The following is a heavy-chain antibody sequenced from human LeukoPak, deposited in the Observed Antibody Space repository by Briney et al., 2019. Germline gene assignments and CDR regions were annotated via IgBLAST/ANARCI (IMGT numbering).Heavy chain of an antibody. J-gene: IGHJ4*02. CDR2: IYYSGST. CDR3: ARGHAVGALFDY. V-gene: IGHV4-39*01. CDR1: GFTFSGNAMH. Sequence: PGGSLRLSCSASGFTFSGNAMHWIRQPPGKGLEWIGSIYYSGSTYYNPSLKSRVTISVDTSKNQFSLKLSSVTAADTAVYYCARGHAVGALFDYWGQGTLVTVSS. D-gene: IGHD1-26*01.